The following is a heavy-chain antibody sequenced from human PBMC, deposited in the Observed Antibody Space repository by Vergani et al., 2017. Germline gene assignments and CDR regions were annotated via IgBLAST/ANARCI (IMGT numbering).Heavy chain of an antibody. J-gene: IGHJ5*02. CDR3: ASDTHSGQRADR. Sequence: QVQLPESGPGLVKSSETLSLTCSVSFDSIRNFYCNWIRQPPGKGLEWIGSIHYSENTNYNPSLKTRVTISVDTSKNQFSLTLTSVTAADTAVYYCASDTHSGQRADRWGQGILVTVTS. V-gene: IGHV4-59*01. D-gene: IGHD6-19*01. CDR2: IHYSENT. CDR1: FDSIRNFY.